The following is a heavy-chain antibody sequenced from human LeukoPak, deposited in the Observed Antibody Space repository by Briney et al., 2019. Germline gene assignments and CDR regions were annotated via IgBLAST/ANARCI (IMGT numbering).Heavy chain of an antibody. CDR1: GFTFSESW. CDR3: TKALDL. V-gene: IGHV3-7*01. J-gene: IGHJ5*02. Sequence: PGGSLRLSCAASGFTFSESWMDWVRQAPGKGLEWVANINQDGTVTYYVDSAKGRFTISRDNAKNSLYLQMDSLRVEDTAMYYCTKALDLRGQGSLVTVSS. CDR2: INQDGTVT.